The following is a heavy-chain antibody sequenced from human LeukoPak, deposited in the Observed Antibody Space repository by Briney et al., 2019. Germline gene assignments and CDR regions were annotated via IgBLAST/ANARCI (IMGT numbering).Heavy chain of an antibody. CDR2: IIPIFGTA. J-gene: IGHJ3*02. CDR1: GGTFSSFA. D-gene: IGHD1-26*01. Sequence: ASVKVSCKASGGTFSSFAISWVRQAPGQGLEWMGGIIPIFGTANYAQKFQGRVTITTDESTSTAYMELSSLRSEDTAVYYCARGQLVGATTRGAFDIWGQGTMVTVSS. CDR3: ARGQLVGATTRGAFDI. V-gene: IGHV1-69*05.